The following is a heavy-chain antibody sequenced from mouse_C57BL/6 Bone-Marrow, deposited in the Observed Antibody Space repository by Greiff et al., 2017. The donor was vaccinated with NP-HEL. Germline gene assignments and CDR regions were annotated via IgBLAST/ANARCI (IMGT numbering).Heavy chain of an antibody. V-gene: IGHV1-19*01. J-gene: IGHJ4*01. CDR3: ARWVYYGSSYAMDY. CDR2: INPYNGGT. Sequence: EVQLQQSGPVLVKPGASVKMSCKASGYTFTDYYMNWVKQSHGKSLEWIGVINPYNGGTSYNQKFKGKATLTVDKSSSTAYMELNSLTSEDSAVYYCARWVYYGSSYAMDYWDQGTSVTVSS. CDR1: GYTFTDYY. D-gene: IGHD1-1*01.